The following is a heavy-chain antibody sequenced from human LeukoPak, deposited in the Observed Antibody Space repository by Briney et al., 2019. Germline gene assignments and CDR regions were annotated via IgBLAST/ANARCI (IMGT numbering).Heavy chain of an antibody. CDR2: ISGSGGST. Sequence: GGSLRLSCAAFGFTFSSYAMSWVRQAPGKGLEWVSAISGSGGSTYYADSVKGRFTISRDNSKNTLYLQMNSLRAEDTAVYYCAKNSLKLSSGVRGNDYWGQGTLVTVSS. CDR1: GFTFSSYA. CDR3: AKNSLKLSSGVRGNDY. V-gene: IGHV3-23*01. D-gene: IGHD6-25*01. J-gene: IGHJ4*02.